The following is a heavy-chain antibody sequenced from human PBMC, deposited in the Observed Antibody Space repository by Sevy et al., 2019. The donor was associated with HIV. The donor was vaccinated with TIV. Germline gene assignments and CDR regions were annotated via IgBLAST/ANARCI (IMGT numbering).Heavy chain of an antibody. CDR1: GFTFSSYW. CDR2: IKQDGSEK. J-gene: IGHJ4*02. CDR3: ASTATRAY. V-gene: IGHV3-7*03. D-gene: IGHD6-25*01. Sequence: GGSLRLSCAASGFTFSSYWMSWVRQAPGKGLEWVANIKQDGSEKYYVDSVKGRFTISRNNAKNLLYLQMNSLRAEDKAVYYCASTATRAYWGQGTLVTVSS.